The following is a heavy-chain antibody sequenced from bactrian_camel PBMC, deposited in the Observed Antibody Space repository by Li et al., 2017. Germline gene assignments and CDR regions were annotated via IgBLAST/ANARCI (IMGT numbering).Heavy chain of an antibody. Sequence: HVQLVESGGGSVQAGGSLRLSCSVTGYTYSRYCMGWFRQAPGKEREGVAAISSDGSTSYSDSVKGRFTISGDNAKNTVYLQMNTLKPEDTAMYFCAADARPGLCHVTFRADIKSTPGDWSYWGQGTQVTVS. CDR3: AADARPGLCHVTFRADIKSTPGDWSY. J-gene: IGHJ4*01. D-gene: IGHD4*01. V-gene: IGHV3S53*01. CDR2: ISSDGST. CDR1: GYTYSRYC.